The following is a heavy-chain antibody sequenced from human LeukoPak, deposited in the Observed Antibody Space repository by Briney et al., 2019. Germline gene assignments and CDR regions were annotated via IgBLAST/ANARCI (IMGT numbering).Heavy chain of an antibody. D-gene: IGHD6-19*01. CDR3: ARDGVAGGFDY. V-gene: IGHV4-59*01. CDR2: IHYSGST. J-gene: IGHJ4*02. Sequence: SETLSLTCTVSGGSIGSYYWNWIRQAPGKGLEWITYIHYSGSTTYRSSLKCRVTISVDTSKNQYSLKLSSVTAADTAVYYCARDGVAGGFDYWGQGTLVTVSS. CDR1: GGSIGSYY.